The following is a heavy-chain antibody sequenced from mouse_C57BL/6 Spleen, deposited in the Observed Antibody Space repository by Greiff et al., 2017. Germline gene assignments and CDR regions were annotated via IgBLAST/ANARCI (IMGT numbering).Heavy chain of an antibody. CDR1: GYSITSGYD. J-gene: IGHJ3*01. V-gene: IGHV3-1*01. CDR3: VRERSGTGFAY. Sequence: EVKLVESGPGMVKPSQSLSLTCTVTGYSITSGYDWHWIRHFPGNKLEWMGYISYSGSTNYNPSLKSRISITHDTSKNHFFLKLNSVTTEDTATYYCVRERSGTGFAYWGQGTLVTVSA. CDR2: ISYSGST. D-gene: IGHD4-1*01.